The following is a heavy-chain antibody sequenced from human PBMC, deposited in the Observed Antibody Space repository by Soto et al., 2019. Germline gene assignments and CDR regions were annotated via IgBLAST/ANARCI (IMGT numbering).Heavy chain of an antibody. CDR2: ISTYSGDT. D-gene: IGHD3-16*01. CDR1: GYSFTSNA. CDR3: ARVCGRDQATSGGAAFDP. Sequence: DSVQVSCKASGYSFTSNAITWVRQAPGQGLEWMGWISTYSGDTNYAQKFQGRVTMTTDTSTNTAYMELRSLRSDDTAVYYCARVCGRDQATSGGAAFDPWGQGSLVTVSS. J-gene: IGHJ5*02. V-gene: IGHV1-18*04.